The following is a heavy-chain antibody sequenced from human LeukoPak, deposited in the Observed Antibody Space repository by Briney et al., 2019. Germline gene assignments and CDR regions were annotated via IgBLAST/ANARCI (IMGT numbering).Heavy chain of an antibody. CDR3: ARGEYGSGSYHIDY. V-gene: IGHV3-21*01. CDR1: GFTFSSYA. CDR2: ISSSSSYI. J-gene: IGHJ4*02. Sequence: PGGSLRLSCAASGFTFSSYAMHWVRQAPGKGLEWVSFISSSSSYIYYADSVKGRFTISRDNAKNSLYLQMNSLGAEDTAVYYCARGEYGSGSYHIDYWGQGTLVTVSS. D-gene: IGHD3-10*01.